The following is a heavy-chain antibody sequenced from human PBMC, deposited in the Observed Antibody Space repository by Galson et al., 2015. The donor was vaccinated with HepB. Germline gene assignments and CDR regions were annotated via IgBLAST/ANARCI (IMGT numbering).Heavy chain of an antibody. V-gene: IGHV4-61*10. J-gene: IGHJ4*02. Sequence: SETLSLTCSVSGASVNNGLYSWTWIRQPAGKGLEWIGRTYFSGTTDYNPSLKARVPISIDTSKNQFSLRLTAVTAADTAVYYCARGTGWSPEGYWGQGILVAVSS. CDR2: TYFSGTT. CDR1: GASVNNGLYS. D-gene: IGHD6-19*01. CDR3: ARGTGWSPEGY.